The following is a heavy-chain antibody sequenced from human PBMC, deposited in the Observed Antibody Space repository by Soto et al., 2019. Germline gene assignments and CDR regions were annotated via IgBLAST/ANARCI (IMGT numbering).Heavy chain of an antibody. CDR3: AKKSNYDSSGYYVFDDAFDI. CDR1: GFTFSSSA. D-gene: IGHD3-22*01. Sequence: GGSLRLSCASSGFTFSSSAMTLVRQAPGKGLEWVSAISGSGASTYYADSVKGRFTISRDNSKNTLYLQMNSLRAEDTAVYYCAKKSNYDSSGYYVFDDAFDIWGQGTMVTVSS. V-gene: IGHV3-23*01. CDR2: ISGSGAST. J-gene: IGHJ3*02.